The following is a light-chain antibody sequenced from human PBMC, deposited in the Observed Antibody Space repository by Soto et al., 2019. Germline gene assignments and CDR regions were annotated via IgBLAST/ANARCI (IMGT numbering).Light chain of an antibody. V-gene: IGKV1-12*01. J-gene: IGKJ1*01. CDR1: QGISSW. Sequence: DIQMTQSPSSVSASVGDRVTVTCRASQGISSWLAWYQQKPGKAPKLLIYAASSLQSGVPSRFSGSGSGTDFTLTINSLQPDDSATYYCQRYDSHSRTFGQGTKVDIK. CDR2: AAS. CDR3: QRYDSHSRT.